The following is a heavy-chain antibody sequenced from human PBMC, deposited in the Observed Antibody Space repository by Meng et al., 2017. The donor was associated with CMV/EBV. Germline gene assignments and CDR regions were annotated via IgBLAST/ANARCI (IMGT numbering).Heavy chain of an antibody. CDR3: ARGGDGWYSDY. D-gene: IGHD1-26*01. CDR2: IIPVFETA. J-gene: IGHJ4*02. Sequence: VQVVKSAADVKKPGSPVKVSGKTSGGTFSTFAISWVRQAPGEGLEWMGGIIPVFETANYAERFQDRVTITADDSTTTAYMELSSLRADDTALYFCARGGDGWYSDYWGQGTLVTVSS. V-gene: IGHV1-69*12. CDR1: GGTFSTFA.